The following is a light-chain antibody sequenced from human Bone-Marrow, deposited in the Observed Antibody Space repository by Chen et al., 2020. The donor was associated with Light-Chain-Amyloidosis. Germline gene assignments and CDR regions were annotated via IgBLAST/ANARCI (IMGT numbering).Light chain of an antibody. CDR3: SSYTITNTRV. CDR2: EVT. Sequence: QSALTQPASVSGSPGQSITISCTGTSSDVGGDNHVSWYQQHPAKAPKLMIYEVTNRPSWVPDRFSGSKSDNAASLTSSGLQTEDEADYFCSSYTITNTRVFGSGTRVTVL. J-gene: IGLJ1*01. V-gene: IGLV2-14*01. CDR1: SSDVGGDNH.